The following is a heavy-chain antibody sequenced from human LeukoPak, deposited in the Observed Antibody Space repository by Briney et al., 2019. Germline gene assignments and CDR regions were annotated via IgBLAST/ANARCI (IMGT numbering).Heavy chain of an antibody. J-gene: IGHJ4*02. V-gene: IGHV4-59*01. CDR3: ARSAVGGLYYLDY. D-gene: IGHD6-19*01. CDR2: LYYTGNT. CDR1: GGSISSYY. Sequence: SETLSLTCTVSGGSISSYYWSWIRQPPGKGLEWIGFLYYTGNTNYNPSLKSRVTISLHTSKNQFSLKLSSVTAADTAVYYCARSAVGGLYYLDYWGQGTLVTVSS.